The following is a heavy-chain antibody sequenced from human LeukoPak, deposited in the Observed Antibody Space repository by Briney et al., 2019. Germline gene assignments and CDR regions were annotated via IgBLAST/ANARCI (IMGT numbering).Heavy chain of an antibody. V-gene: IGHV4-38-2*02. CDR1: GYSISSGYY. Sequence: SETVSLTCSVSGYSISSGYYWGWIRQPPGKGLEWIGSIYRSGSTYYNLSLKSRVTLSVDTSRDQLSLKLTSVTASDTAVYYCVRGLTGPLGAFDIWGQGTTVTVSS. J-gene: IGHJ3*02. CDR2: IYRSGST. D-gene: IGHD3-22*01. CDR3: VRGLTGPLGAFDI.